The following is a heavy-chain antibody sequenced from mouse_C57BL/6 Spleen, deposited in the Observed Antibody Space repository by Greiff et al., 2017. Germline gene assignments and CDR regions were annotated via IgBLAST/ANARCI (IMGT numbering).Heavy chain of an antibody. CDR1: GFTFSDYY. Sequence: VQLKESEGGLVQPGSSMKLSCTASGFTFSDYYMAWVRQVPEKGLEWVANINYDGSSTYYLDSLKSRFIISRDNAKNILYLQMSSLKSEDTATYYCARITTDYFDYWGQGTTLTVSS. D-gene: IGHD1-1*01. J-gene: IGHJ2*01. V-gene: IGHV5-16*01. CDR2: INYDGSST. CDR3: ARITTDYFDY.